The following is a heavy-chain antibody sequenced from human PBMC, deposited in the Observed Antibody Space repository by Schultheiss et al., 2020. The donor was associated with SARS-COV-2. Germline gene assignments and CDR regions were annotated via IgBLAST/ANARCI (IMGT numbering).Heavy chain of an antibody. CDR1: GFTFDDYA. J-gene: IGHJ6*02. D-gene: IGHD5-24*01. Sequence: GGSLRLSCAASGFTFDDYAMHWVRQAPGKGLEWVSGISWNSGSIGYVDSVKGRFTISRDNSKNTLYLQMNSLRAEDTAVYYCAREDGYYYGMDVWGQGTTVTVSS. CDR2: ISWNSGSI. CDR3: AREDGYYYGMDV. V-gene: IGHV3-9*01.